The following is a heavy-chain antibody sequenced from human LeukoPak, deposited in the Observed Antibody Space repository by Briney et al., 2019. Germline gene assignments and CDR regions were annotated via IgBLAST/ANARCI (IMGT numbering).Heavy chain of an antibody. CDR1: GYSFSNYW. CDR2: ILPGDSDT. Sequence: GEPLKISCKGSGYSFSNYWIGWVRQMPGKGLEWVGIILPGDSDTRYSPSFQGQVTMSADKSISTAYLQWSGLKAADTAMYYCARQYYDILTDPNYFDSWGQGTLVTVSS. CDR3: ARQYYDILTDPNYFDS. D-gene: IGHD3-9*01. J-gene: IGHJ4*02. V-gene: IGHV5-51*01.